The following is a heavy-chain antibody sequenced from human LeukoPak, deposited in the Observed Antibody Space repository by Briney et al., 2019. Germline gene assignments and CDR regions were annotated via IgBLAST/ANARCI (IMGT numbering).Heavy chain of an antibody. D-gene: IGHD1-1*01. CDR2: IYSGGSS. V-gene: IGHV3-53*01. CDR1: GFTVGSTY. J-gene: IGHJ4*02. CDR3: ARDPVGWNDDPVWVY. Sequence: PGGSLRLSCAASGFTVGSTYMSWVRQAPGKGLEWVSVIYSGGSSYYADSVKGRFTISRDNSKNTLYLQMNSLRGEDTAVYYCARDPVGWNDDPVWVYWGQGTLVIVSS.